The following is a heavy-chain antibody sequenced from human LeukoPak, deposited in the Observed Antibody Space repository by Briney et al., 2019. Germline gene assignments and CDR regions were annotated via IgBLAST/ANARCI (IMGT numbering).Heavy chain of an antibody. Sequence: SVKVSFKASGYTFTSYGISWVRQAPGQGLEWMGGIIPIFGTANYAQKFQGRVTITADESTSTAYMELSSLRSEDTAVYYCASDTGYSRTLSIYYGMDVWGQGTTVTVSS. V-gene: IGHV1-69*13. J-gene: IGHJ6*02. D-gene: IGHD6-13*01. CDR2: IIPIFGTA. CDR1: GYTFTSYG. CDR3: ASDTGYSRTLSIYYGMDV.